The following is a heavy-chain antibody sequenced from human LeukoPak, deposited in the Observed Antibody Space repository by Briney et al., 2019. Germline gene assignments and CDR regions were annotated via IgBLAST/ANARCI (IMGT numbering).Heavy chain of an antibody. CDR2: INLSRGRT. CDR1: GYTFTSYY. V-gene: IGHV1-46*01. J-gene: IGHJ5*02. Sequence: ASVTVSYKASGYTFTSYYMNWVRQAPGQGLEWMGIINLSRGRTTYAQTFQGRVTMTRDTSTSTVYLELTSLRSEDTAVFYCARGGLPARSWFDPWGQGTLVTVSS. D-gene: IGHD3/OR15-3a*01. CDR3: ARGGLPARSWFDP.